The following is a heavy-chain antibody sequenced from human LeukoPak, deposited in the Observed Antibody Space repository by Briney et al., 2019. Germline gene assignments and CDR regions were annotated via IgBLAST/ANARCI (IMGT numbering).Heavy chain of an antibody. CDR2: IYSGGNT. CDR1: GLTVSSNC. D-gene: IGHD2-2*01. CDR3: AREKEGYCSRTSCYLDYYYYYMDV. V-gene: IGHV3-53*01. Sequence: GGSLRLSCAASGLTVSSNCMSWVRQAPGKGLEWVSFIYSGGNTYYADSVKGRFTISRDNAKNSLYLQMNSLRAEDTTVYYCAREKEGYCSRTSCYLDYYYYYMDVWGKGTTVTISS. J-gene: IGHJ6*03.